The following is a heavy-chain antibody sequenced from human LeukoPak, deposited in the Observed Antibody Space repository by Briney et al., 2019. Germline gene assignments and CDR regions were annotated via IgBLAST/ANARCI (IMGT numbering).Heavy chain of an antibody. CDR2: INHSGST. J-gene: IGHJ5*02. V-gene: IGHV4-39*07. Sequence: PSETLSLTCTVSGGSISSGDYYWSWIRQPPGKGLEWIGEINHSGSTNYNPSLKSRVTISVDTSKNQFSLKLSSVTAADTAVYYCARGPISYGYSWFDPWGQGTLVTVSS. D-gene: IGHD5-18*01. CDR1: GGSISSGDYY. CDR3: ARGPISYGYSWFDP.